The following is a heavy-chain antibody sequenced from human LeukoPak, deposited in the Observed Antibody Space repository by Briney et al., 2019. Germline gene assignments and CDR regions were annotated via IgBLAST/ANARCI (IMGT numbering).Heavy chain of an antibody. CDR1: GFTFSSYS. CDR3: ARDRGSHKGYFDY. CDR2: ISSSSSTI. D-gene: IGHD1-26*01. Sequence: GGSLRLSCAASGFTFSSYSMNWVRQAPGKGLEWVSYISSSSSTIYYADSVKGRFTISRDNAKNSLYLQMNSLRAEDTAVYYCARDRGSHKGYFDYWGQGTLVTVSS. J-gene: IGHJ4*02. V-gene: IGHV3-48*04.